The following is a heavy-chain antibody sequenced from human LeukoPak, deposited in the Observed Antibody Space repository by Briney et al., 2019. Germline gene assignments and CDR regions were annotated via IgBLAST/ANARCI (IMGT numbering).Heavy chain of an antibody. D-gene: IGHD6-13*01. Sequence: GGSLRLSCAASGFTFDDYAMHWVRQAPGKGLEWVSLISWDGGSTYYADSVKGRFTISRDNSKNSLYLQMNSLRAEDTALYYYAKGIAAAGPTWFDPWGQGTLVTVSS. V-gene: IGHV3-43D*03. CDR1: GFTFDDYA. J-gene: IGHJ5*02. CDR3: AKGIAAAGPTWFDP. CDR2: ISWDGGST.